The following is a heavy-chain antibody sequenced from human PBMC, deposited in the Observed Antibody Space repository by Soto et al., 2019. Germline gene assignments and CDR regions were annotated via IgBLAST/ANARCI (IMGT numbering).Heavy chain of an antibody. Sequence: SETLSLTCTVSGGSVSSGSYYWGWIRQPPGKGLEWIGYIYYSGSTNYNPSLKSRVTISVDTSKNQFSLKLSSVTAADTAVYYCASGGSGWYGDWFDPWGQGTLVTVSS. D-gene: IGHD6-19*01. CDR3: ASGGSGWYGDWFDP. CDR1: GGSVSSGSYY. J-gene: IGHJ5*02. V-gene: IGHV4-61*01. CDR2: IYYSGST.